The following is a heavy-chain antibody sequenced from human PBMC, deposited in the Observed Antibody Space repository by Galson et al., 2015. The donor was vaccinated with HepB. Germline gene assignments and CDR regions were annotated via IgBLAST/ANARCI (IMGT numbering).Heavy chain of an antibody. V-gene: IGHV2-5*02. CDR1: GFSLTASPVG. Sequence: PALVKPTQTLTLTRTFSGFSLTASPVGVGWIRQPPGEALEWLAVIYWDDDKRYNPNLKTRLAITKDTSKNQVVLTMTNMDPVDTATYFCAHRLDYAGGWDTGYLDHWGRGILVTVSS. CDR3: AHRLDYAGGWDTGYLDH. J-gene: IGHJ4*02. D-gene: IGHD2-2*01. CDR2: IYWDDDK.